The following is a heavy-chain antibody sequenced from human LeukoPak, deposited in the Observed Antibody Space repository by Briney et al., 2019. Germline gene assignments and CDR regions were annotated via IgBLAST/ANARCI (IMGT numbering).Heavy chain of an antibody. V-gene: IGHV4-31*03. CDR3: ATGPQLGTVFYSNPYYFDY. J-gene: IGHJ4*02. CDR2: IYYSGST. CDR1: GGSINRDNYF. D-gene: IGHD3/OR15-3a*01. Sequence: SQTLSLTCTVSGGSINRDNYFWSWVRQHPGKGLEWIGHIYYSGSTYYNPSLKSRVTISADTSKNQFSLKLNSVTAADTAVYYCATGPQLGTVFYSNPYYFDYWGPGTLVTVSS.